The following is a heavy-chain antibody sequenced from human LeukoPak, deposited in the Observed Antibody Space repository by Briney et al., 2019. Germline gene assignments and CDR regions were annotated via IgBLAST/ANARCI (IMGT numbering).Heavy chain of an antibody. Sequence: GGSLRLSCAASGFTFSSYGMHGVGRAPGKGLEGGAVISYDGSNKYYADSVKGGFTIFRDNSKNTLYMQMNSLRAEDTAVYYCAKDSIYCTNGVCWCPDYWGQGTLVTVSS. CDR1: GFTFSSYG. D-gene: IGHD2-8*01. V-gene: IGHV3-30*18. CDR3: AKDSIYCTNGVCWCPDY. CDR2: ISYDGSNK. J-gene: IGHJ4*02.